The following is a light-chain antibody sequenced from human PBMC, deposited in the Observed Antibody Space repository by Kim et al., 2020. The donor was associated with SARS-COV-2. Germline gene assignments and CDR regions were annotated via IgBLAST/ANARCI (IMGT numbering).Light chain of an antibody. J-gene: IGKJ1*01. CDR3: QQYYSYPCT. V-gene: IGKV1-8*01. CDR1: QGISSN. Sequence: ASTGDRVTITCRASQGISSNLAWYQQNPGKAPKLLIYAASTLQSGVPSRFSGSGSGTDFTLTISCLQSEDFATYYCQQYYSYPCTFGQGTKVEIK. CDR2: AAS.